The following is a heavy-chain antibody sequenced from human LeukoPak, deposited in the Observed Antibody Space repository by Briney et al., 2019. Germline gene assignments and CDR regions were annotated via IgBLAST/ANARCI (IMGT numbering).Heavy chain of an antibody. CDR3: ARDLSGGGLDY. CDR2: ISYDGSNE. CDR1: GFTFSSYG. D-gene: IGHD3-10*01. V-gene: IGHV3-30*03. J-gene: IGHJ4*02. Sequence: GGSLRLSCAASGFTFSSYGMHWVRQAPGKGLEWVAVISYDGSNEHYADSVKGRFTISRDNSKNTLYLQMNSLRVEDTAVYYCARDLSGGGLDYWGQGTLVTVSS.